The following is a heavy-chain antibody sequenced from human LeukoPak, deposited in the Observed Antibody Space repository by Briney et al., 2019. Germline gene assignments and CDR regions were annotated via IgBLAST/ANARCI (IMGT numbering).Heavy chain of an antibody. CDR1: GYSFTSYG. D-gene: IGHD6-19*01. J-gene: IGHJ4*02. V-gene: IGHV1-18*01. CDR2: INPYNGNT. Sequence: ASVKVSRKASGYSFTSYGITWVRQAPGQGLEWMGWINPYNGNTNYAQKLQGRVTMTTDTSTSTAYMDLRSLRSDDTAVYYCARVRSGWFFSNWGQGTLVTVSS. CDR3: ARVRSGWFFSN.